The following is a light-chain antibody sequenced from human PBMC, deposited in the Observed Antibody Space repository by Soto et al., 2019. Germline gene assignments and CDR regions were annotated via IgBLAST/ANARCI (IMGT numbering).Light chain of an antibody. Sequence: EIVMTQSPATLSVSPGERATLSCRASQSVSNNLAWYQQKPGQAPRLLISGASTRATAIPDRFSGSGSGTEFTLTISSLQSEDFAVYYCQQYNNWWTFGQGTKVEIK. CDR3: QQYNNWWT. J-gene: IGKJ1*01. V-gene: IGKV3-15*01. CDR2: GAS. CDR1: QSVSNN.